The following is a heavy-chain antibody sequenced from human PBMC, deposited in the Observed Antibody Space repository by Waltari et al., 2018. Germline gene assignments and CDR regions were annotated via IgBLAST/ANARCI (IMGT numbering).Heavy chain of an antibody. CDR1: GLRCARYA. Sequence: QVPMVQYGAGVRKRGASAKVSGEVSGLRCARYAVSWVRLAPVQGLEWMGALIPIFGTPKYAQNFQDRVTITADESTSTVYLELSSLKSEDTALYYCARRQLGGPLDPWGQGTLVTVSS. D-gene: IGHD1-1*01. V-gene: IGHV1-69*12. CDR2: LIPIFGTP. J-gene: IGHJ5*02. CDR3: ARRQLGGPLDP.